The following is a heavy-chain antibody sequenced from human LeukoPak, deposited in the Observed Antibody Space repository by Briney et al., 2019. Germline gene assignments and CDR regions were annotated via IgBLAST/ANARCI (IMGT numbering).Heavy chain of an antibody. CDR3: AKKGGPRAARPSDY. J-gene: IGHJ4*02. CDR1: GFTFSNYW. D-gene: IGHD6-6*01. Sequence: TGGSLRLSCAASGFTFSNYWMTWVRQAPGKGLEWVANIKQDGSVIYYVDSLKGRFTISRDNSKNTLYLQMNSLRAEDTAVYYCAKKGGPRAARPSDYWGQGTLVTVSS. CDR2: IKQDGSVI. V-gene: IGHV3-7*03.